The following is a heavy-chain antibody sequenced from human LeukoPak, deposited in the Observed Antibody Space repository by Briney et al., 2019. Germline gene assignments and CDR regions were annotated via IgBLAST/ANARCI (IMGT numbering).Heavy chain of an antibody. V-gene: IGHV3-74*01. Sequence: GGSLRLSCAASGFTFSSYWMHWVRQAPGKGLVWVSRINTDGSSTSYADSVKGRFTISRDNAKNTLYLQMNSLRAEDTAVYYCARDQDVVIMLGIIAYDAFDMWGQGTMVTVSS. CDR3: ARDQDVVIMLGIIAYDAFDM. CDR1: GFTFSSYW. CDR2: INTDGSST. D-gene: IGHD3-10*01. J-gene: IGHJ3*02.